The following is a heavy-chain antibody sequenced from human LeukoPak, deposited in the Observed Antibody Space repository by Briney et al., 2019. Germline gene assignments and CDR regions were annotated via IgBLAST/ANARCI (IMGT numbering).Heavy chain of an antibody. Sequence: PSETLSLTCTVSGYSISSGYYWGWIRQPPGKGLEWIGSIYHSGSTYYNPSLKSRVTISVDTSKNQYSLKLSSVTAADTAVYYCARVGVVPAAAFDYWGQGTLVTVSS. J-gene: IGHJ4*02. CDR1: GYSISSGYY. CDR2: IYHSGST. CDR3: ARVGVVPAAAFDY. V-gene: IGHV4-38-2*02. D-gene: IGHD2-2*01.